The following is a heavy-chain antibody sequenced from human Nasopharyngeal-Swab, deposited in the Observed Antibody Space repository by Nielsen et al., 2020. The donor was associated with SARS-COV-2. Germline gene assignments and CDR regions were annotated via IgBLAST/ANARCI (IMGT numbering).Heavy chain of an antibody. V-gene: IGHV1-2*04. D-gene: IGHD3-10*01. CDR2: VNPKSGDT. CDR3: ARDWHPLIKPDSYYYGFDV. CDR1: GYTFSDFC. J-gene: IGHJ6*02. Sequence: ASVQVSCKASGYTFSDFCIQWIRQAPAQGLEWLGWVNPKSGDTNVAPKSQGWVTMTRDTSISTAYMELSMMRSDDTAIYYCARDWHPLIKPDSYYYGFDVWGQGTTVTVSS.